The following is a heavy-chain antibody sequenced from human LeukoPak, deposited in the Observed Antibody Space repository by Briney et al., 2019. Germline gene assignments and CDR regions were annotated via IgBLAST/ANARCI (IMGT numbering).Heavy chain of an antibody. J-gene: IGHJ3*02. CDR1: GFIFSSYE. V-gene: IGHV3-48*03. CDR2: ISSSGNIK. D-gene: IGHD6-19*01. Sequence: GGSLRLSCARSGFIFSSYEMNWVRQAPGKGLEWVSYISSSGNIKFYADSVKGRFTISRDNAKNSLYLQMNSLRAEDTAVYYCASEGAVVKFDAFDIWGQGTMVTVSS. CDR3: ASEGAVVKFDAFDI.